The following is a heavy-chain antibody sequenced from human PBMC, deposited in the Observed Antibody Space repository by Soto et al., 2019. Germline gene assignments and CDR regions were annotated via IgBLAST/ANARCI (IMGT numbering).Heavy chain of an antibody. J-gene: IGHJ4*02. CDR1: GFTFSGYW. CDR3: ARDATYCLDC. Sequence: EVQLVESGGGLVQPGGSLRLSCAASGFTFSGYWMAWVRQAPGKGLEWVANINQGGGEKYHVDSVKGRFNISRDNAENSLYLQMNSLRAEDTAVYYCARDATYCLDCWGRGTLVTVSS. CDR2: INQGGGEK. V-gene: IGHV3-7*03. D-gene: IGHD2-15*01.